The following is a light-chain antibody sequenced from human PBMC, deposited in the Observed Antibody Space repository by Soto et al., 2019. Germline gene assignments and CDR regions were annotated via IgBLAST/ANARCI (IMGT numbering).Light chain of an antibody. V-gene: IGLV2-8*01. Sequence: QSALTQPPSASRSPGQSVTISCIGTSSDVGGYNYVSWYQQHPGKAPKLMIYEVSKRPSGVPDRFSGSKSGNTDSLTVSGLQAEDEADYYCSSFAGSINYVCGTGTKGTVL. CDR3: SSFAGSINYV. CDR1: SSDVGGYNY. CDR2: EVS. J-gene: IGLJ1*01.